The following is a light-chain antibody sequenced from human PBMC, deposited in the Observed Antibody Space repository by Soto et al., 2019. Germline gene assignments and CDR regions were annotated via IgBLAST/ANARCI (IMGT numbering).Light chain of an antibody. CDR2: GNS. J-gene: IGLJ1*01. CDR1: SSNIGAGYD. Sequence: QSVLTQPPSVSGAPGQRVTISCTGRSSNIGAGYDVHWYQQLPGTAPKLLIYGNSNRPSGVPDRFSGSKSGTSAALAITGLQAEDEADYYCQSHDSSLSSYVFGTGNKLTVL. CDR3: QSHDSSLSSYV. V-gene: IGLV1-40*01.